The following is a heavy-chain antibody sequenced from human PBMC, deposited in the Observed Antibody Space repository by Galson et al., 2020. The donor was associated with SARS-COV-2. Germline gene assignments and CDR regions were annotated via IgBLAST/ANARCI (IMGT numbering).Heavy chain of an antibody. CDR3: ARGDNWNYGGPA. V-gene: IGHV3-53*04. CDR1: GFTVSSNY. J-gene: IGHJ4*02. D-gene: IGHD1-7*01. CDR2: IYSGGST. Sequence: QLGESLKISCAASGFTVSSNYMSWVRQAPGKGLEWVSVIYSGGSTYYADSVKGRFTISRHNSKNTLYLQMNSLRAEDTAVYYCARGDNWNYGGPAWGQGTLVTVSS.